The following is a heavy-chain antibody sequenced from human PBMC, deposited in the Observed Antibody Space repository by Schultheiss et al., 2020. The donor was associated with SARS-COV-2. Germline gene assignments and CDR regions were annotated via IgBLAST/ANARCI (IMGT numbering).Heavy chain of an antibody. CDR1: GFTFSNAW. V-gene: IGHV3-15*01. CDR2: IKSKTDGGTT. J-gene: IGHJ4*02. D-gene: IGHD3-10*01. CDR3: TTDLGYMVQGVIIGFGNY. Sequence: GGSLRLSCAASGFTFSNAWMSWVRQAPGKGLEWVGRIKSKTDGGTTDYAAPVKGRFTISRDDSKNTLYLQMNSLKTEDTAVYYCTTDLGYMVQGVIIGFGNYWGQGTLVTVSS.